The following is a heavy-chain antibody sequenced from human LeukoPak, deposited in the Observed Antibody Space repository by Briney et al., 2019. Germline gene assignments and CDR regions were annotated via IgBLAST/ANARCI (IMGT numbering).Heavy chain of an antibody. CDR2: IYYSGST. CDR3: ARRGLLPDAFDI. J-gene: IGHJ3*02. CDR1: GGSFSGYY. D-gene: IGHD3-10*01. Sequence: PSETLSLTCAVYGGSFSGYYWSWIRQPPGKGLEWIGSIYYSGSTYYNPSLKSRVTISVDTSKNQFSLKLSSVTAADTAVYYCARRGLLPDAFDIWGQGTMVTVSS. V-gene: IGHV4-34*01.